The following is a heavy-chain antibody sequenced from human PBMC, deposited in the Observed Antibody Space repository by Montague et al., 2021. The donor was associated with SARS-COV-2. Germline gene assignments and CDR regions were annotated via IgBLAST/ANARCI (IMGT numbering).Heavy chain of an antibody. Sequence: SETLSLTCEVSGGSMSGYYWTWIRQSPGRGLDLICYVHYTRSTKYNPSLKTRVSLSLDTPKNHFSLHLSSVTAADTAIYFCARAQNTCFIANCVNYFDVWGLGALVTVSS. D-gene: IGHD1-1*01. CDR1: GGSMSGYY. J-gene: IGHJ4*02. CDR2: VHYTRST. CDR3: ARAQNTCFIANCVNYFDV. V-gene: IGHV4-59*01.